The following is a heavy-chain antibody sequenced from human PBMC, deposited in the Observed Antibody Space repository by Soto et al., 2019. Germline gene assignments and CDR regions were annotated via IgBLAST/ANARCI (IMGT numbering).Heavy chain of an antibody. J-gene: IGHJ3*02. CDR3: ARAGRWLQKNAFDI. CDR2: IYYSGST. Sequence: SETLSLTCTVSGGSVSSGSYYWSLIRQPPGKGLEWIGYIYYSGSTNYNPSLKSRVTISVDTSKNQFSLKLSSVTAADTAVYYCARAGRWLQKNAFDIWGQGTMVTVSS. V-gene: IGHV4-61*01. D-gene: IGHD3-10*01. CDR1: GGSVSSGSYY.